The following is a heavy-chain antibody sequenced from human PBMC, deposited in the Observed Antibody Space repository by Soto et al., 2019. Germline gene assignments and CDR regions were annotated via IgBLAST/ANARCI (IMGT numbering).Heavy chain of an antibody. D-gene: IGHD3-3*01. J-gene: IGHJ6*02. CDR1: GYTFTSYD. V-gene: IGHV1-8*01. CDR3: ARCARDFWSGYYVVYGMGV. Sequence: SLKGYWKASGYTFTSYDIDWVRQETGQGLEWMGWMNPNSGNTGYAQKFQGRVTMTRNTSISTAYMELSSLRSEDTAVYYCARCARDFWSGYYVVYGMGVWGQGTTVTVSS. CDR2: MNPNSGNT.